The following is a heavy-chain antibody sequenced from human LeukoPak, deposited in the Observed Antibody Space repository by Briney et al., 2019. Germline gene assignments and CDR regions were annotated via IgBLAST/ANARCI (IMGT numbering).Heavy chain of an antibody. CDR3: ARGRKVRGVITLDY. J-gene: IGHJ4*02. CDR1: GGSFSGYY. Sequence: PSETLSLTCAVYGGSFSGYYWSWIRQPPGKGLEWIGEINHSGSTNYNPSLKSRVTISVDTSKNQFSLKLSSVTAADTAVYYCARGRKVRGVITLDYRGQGTLVTVSS. D-gene: IGHD3-10*01. V-gene: IGHV4-34*01. CDR2: INHSGST.